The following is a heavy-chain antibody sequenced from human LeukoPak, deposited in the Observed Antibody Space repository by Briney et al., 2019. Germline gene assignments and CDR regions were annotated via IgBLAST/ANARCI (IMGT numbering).Heavy chain of an antibody. J-gene: IGHJ3*02. V-gene: IGHV3-49*04. CDR3: TRDLDYYDSSGYFSAFDI. CDR2: IRSKAYGGTT. Sequence: GGSLRLSCTASGFTFGDYAMSWVRQAPGKGLEWVGFIRSKAYGGTTEYAASVKGRFTISRDDSKSIAYLQMNSLKTEDTAVYYCTRDLDYYDSSGYFSAFDIWGQGTMVTVSS. D-gene: IGHD3-22*01. CDR1: GFTFGDYA.